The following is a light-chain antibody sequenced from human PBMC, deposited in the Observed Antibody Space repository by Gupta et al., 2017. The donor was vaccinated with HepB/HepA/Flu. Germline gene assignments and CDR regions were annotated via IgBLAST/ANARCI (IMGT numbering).Light chain of an antibody. Sequence: DIQMTQSPSSLSASVGDRINISCRASQSISDFLNWYQQRPGKAPKLLIYAASTLQTGVPSEFSGSGSGTDCTLTIGSLKPEDFATYDCQQTYRSPHTFGPGTIV. CDR3: QQTYRSPHT. V-gene: IGKV1-39*01. CDR2: AAS. CDR1: QSISDF. J-gene: IGKJ3*01.